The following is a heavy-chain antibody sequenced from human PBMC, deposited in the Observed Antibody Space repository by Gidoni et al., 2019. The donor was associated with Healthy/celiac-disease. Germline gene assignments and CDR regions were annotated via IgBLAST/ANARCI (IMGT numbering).Heavy chain of an antibody. D-gene: IGHD5-18*01. Sequence: QVQLQQWGAGLLKPSETLSLTCAGYGGSFSGYYWSWIRQPPAKGLEWIGDINHSGSTNYNPSLKSRVTISVDTSKNQFSLKLSSVTAADTAVYYCARGPVVATIYRGYSYGRFDYWGQGTLVTVSS. CDR3: ARGPVVATIYRGYSYGRFDY. V-gene: IGHV4-34*01. CDR2: INHSGST. CDR1: GGSFSGYY. J-gene: IGHJ4*02.